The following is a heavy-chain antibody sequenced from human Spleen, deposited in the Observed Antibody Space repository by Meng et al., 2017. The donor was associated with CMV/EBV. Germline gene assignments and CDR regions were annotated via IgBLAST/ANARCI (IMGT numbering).Heavy chain of an antibody. CDR3: ARVPGRD. CDR1: GFIFNTYN. V-gene: IGHV3-21*06. J-gene: IGHJ4*02. Sequence: GGSLRLSCAASGFIFNTYNMMWVRQPPGKGLEWVSSISSSSSYIYYAASLEGRFTISRDNAKNSLILQMDSLRAEDTAVYYCARVPGRDWGQGTLVTVSS. CDR2: ISSSSSYI.